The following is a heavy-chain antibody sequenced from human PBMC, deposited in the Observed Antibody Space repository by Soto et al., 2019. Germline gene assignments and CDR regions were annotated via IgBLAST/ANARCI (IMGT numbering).Heavy chain of an antibody. Sequence: PSETLSLTCTVSGGPISGYYWSWIRQPPGKGLEWIGYIYYSGSTNYNPSLKSRVTISVDTSKNQFSLKLSSVTAADTAVYYCARVRSGFPFDYWGQGTLVTVSS. D-gene: IGHD3-22*01. CDR3: ARVRSGFPFDY. V-gene: IGHV4-59*01. CDR1: GGPISGYY. J-gene: IGHJ4*02. CDR2: IYYSGST.